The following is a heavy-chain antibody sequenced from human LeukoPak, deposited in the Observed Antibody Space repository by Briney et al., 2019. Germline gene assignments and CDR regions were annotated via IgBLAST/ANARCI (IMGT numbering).Heavy chain of an antibody. D-gene: IGHD3-10*01. Sequence: PGGSLRLSCAGSGFTFSSYWMHWVRQAPGKGLEWVAFIPYDESNQYYADSVRGRFTISRDNSKNTLYLQMNSLRAEDTALYFCAKDIGSYYDYWGQGILVTVSS. CDR2: IPYDESNQ. V-gene: IGHV3-30*02. J-gene: IGHJ4*02. CDR3: AKDIGSYYDY. CDR1: GFTFSSYW.